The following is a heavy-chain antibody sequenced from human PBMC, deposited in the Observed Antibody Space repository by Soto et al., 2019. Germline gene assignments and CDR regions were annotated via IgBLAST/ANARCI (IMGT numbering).Heavy chain of an antibody. CDR2: IGSDGRST. Sequence: LRLSCAASGFTFGSYWMHWVRQSPGKGLVWVSRIGSDGRSTNYADSVKGRFTISRDNAKNTLYLQMNSLRAEDTAVYYCSVVLVADTRNSLGHWGPGTLVTVSS. V-gene: IGHV3-74*01. CDR1: GFTFGSYW. J-gene: IGHJ4*02. D-gene: IGHD2-15*01. CDR3: SVVLVADTRNSLGH.